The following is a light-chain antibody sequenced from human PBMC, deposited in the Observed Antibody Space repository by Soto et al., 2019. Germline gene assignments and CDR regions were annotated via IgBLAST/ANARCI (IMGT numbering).Light chain of an antibody. V-gene: IGKV1-5*01. J-gene: IGKJ1*01. Sequence: DIQMTQSPSTLSASVRDRVTITCRASQTISSWLAWFQQRPGRAPKLLIYDVSSLQSGVPSRFSGSGSGTEFTLTISSLQPDDFATYYCQHYKMYSPWTFGQGTKVDIK. CDR1: QTISSW. CDR3: QHYKMYSPWT. CDR2: DVS.